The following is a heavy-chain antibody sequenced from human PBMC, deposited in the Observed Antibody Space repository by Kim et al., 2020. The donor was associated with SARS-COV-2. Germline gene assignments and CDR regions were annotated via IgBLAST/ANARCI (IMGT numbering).Heavy chain of an antibody. CDR3: ARGGYDILTGYYQYYFDY. J-gene: IGHJ4*02. V-gene: IGHV1-69*13. D-gene: IGHD3-9*01. Sequence: SVKVSCKASGGTFSSYAISWVRQAPGQGLEWMGGIIPIFGTANYAQKFQGRVTITADESTSTAYMELSSLRSEDTAVYYCARGGYDILTGYYQYYFDYWGQGTLVTVSS. CDR1: GGTFSSYA. CDR2: IIPIFGTA.